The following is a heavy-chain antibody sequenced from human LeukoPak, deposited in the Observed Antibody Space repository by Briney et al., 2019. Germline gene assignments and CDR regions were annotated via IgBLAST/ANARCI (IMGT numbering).Heavy chain of an antibody. D-gene: IGHD3-10*01. Sequence: GGSLRLSCAASGFTFSNYAMTWVRQAPGKGLGWVSAIRSGGNTYYADSVKGRFTISRDNSKDTLYLQMNSLRAEDTAVYYCAKDPMVRGATYDHWGQGALVTVSS. CDR1: GFTFSNYA. J-gene: IGHJ4*02. CDR2: IRSGGNT. V-gene: IGHV3-23*01. CDR3: AKDPMVRGATYDH.